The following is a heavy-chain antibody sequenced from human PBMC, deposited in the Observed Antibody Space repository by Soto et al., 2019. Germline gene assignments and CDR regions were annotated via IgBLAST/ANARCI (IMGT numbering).Heavy chain of an antibody. D-gene: IGHD4-17*01. J-gene: IGHJ4*02. CDR3: ATERTTEFDY. V-gene: IGHV1-69*12. CDR1: EGTFSSYA. CDR2: IIPIFGTA. Sequence: QVQLVQSGAEVKKPGSSVKVSCKASEGTFSSYAISWVRQAAGQGLEWMGGIIPIFGTAHYAQKFQGRVTITADEATSTAYMELSSVRSEDTAVYYCATERTTEFDYWGQGTLVTVSS.